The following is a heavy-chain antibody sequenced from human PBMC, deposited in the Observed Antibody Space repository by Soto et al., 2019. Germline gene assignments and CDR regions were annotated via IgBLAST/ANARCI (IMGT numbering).Heavy chain of an antibody. D-gene: IGHD6-19*01. V-gene: IGHV3-23*01. CDR2: ISGSGGST. CDR3: AKDSSAWYQYYFDY. Sequence: GGSLRLSCAASGFTFSSYAMSWVRQAPGKGLEWVSAISGSGGSTFYAESVKGRFTISRDNSKNTLYLQMNSLRAEDTAVYYCAKDSSAWYQYYFDYWGQGTLVIVSS. CDR1: GFTFSSYA. J-gene: IGHJ4*02.